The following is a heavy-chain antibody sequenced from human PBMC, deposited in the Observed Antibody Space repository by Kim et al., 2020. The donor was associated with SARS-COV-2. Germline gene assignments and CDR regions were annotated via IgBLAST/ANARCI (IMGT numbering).Heavy chain of an antibody. J-gene: IGHJ4*02. CDR2: ISSSSSYI. CDR3: ARAEMERLYYFDY. V-gene: IGHV3-21*01. CDR1: GFTFSSYS. D-gene: IGHD6-25*01. Sequence: GGSLRLSCAASGFTFSSYSMNWVRQAPGKGLEWVSSISSSSSYIYYADSVKGRFTISRDNAKNSLYLQMNSLRAEDTAVYYCARAEMERLYYFDYWGQGTLVTVSS.